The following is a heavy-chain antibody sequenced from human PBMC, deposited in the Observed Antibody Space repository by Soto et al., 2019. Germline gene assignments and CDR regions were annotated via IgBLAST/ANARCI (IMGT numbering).Heavy chain of an antibody. J-gene: IGHJ6*02. V-gene: IGHV3-23*01. CDR3: AANRGYNYYYGMDV. Sequence: PGGSLRLSCAASGFTFSSYAMIWVRQAPGKGLEWVSAISGSGGSTYYADSVKGRFTISRDNSKNTLYLQMNSLRAEDTAVYYCAANRGYNYYYGMDVWGQGTTVTVSS. CDR2: ISGSGGST. CDR1: GFTFSSYA. D-gene: IGHD3-22*01.